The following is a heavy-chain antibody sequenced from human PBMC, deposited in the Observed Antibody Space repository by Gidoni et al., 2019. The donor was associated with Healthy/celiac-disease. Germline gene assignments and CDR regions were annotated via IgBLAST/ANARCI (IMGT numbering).Heavy chain of an antibody. J-gene: IGHJ5*02. D-gene: IGHD2-2*01. V-gene: IGHV4-31*03. CDR3: ARGYFCSSTSCHNNWFDP. CDR1: GGSISSGGYY. Sequence: QVQLQEPGPGLVKPSQTLSLTCTVSGGSISSGGYYWSWIRQHPGKGLEWIGYIYYSGSTYYNPSLKSRVTISVDTSKNQFSLKLSSVTAADTAVYYCARGYFCSSTSCHNNWFDPWGQGTLVTVSS. CDR2: IYYSGST.